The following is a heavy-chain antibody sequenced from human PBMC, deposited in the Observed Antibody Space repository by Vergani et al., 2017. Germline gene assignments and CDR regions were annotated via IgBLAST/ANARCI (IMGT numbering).Heavy chain of an antibody. V-gene: IGHV4-4*03. CDR3: ARVGSAMIVVVTNWFDP. J-gene: IGHJ5*02. CDR2: IYHSGST. D-gene: IGHD3-22*01. Sequence: QVQLEESGPGLVKPPGTLSLTCAVSGGSISSSNWWSWVRQPPGKGLEWIGEIYHSGSTNYNPSLKSRVTISVDKSKNQFSLKLSSVTAADTAVYYCARVGSAMIVVVTNWFDPWGQGTLVTVSS. CDR1: GGSISSSNW.